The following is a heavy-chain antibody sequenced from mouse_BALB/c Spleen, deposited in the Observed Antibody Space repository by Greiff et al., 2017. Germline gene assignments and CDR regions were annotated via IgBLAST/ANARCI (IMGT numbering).Heavy chain of an antibody. CDR1: GYSFTSYW. D-gene: IGHD1-2*01. CDR2: IDPSDSET. Sequence: VQLQQSGPQLVRPGASVKISCKASGYSFTSYWMHWVKQRPGQGLEWIGMIDPSDSETRLNQKFKDKATLTVDKSSSTAYMQLSSPTSEDSAVYYCAREGITTATFDYWGQGTTLTVSS. V-gene: IGHV1S126*01. CDR3: AREGITTATFDY. J-gene: IGHJ2*01.